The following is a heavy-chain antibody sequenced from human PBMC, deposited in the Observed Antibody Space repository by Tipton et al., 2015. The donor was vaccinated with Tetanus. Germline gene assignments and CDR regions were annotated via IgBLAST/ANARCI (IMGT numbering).Heavy chain of an antibody. CDR3: ARQDTLNYYYVGYFHD. Sequence: LSLTCTVSGGSISSYYWSWIRQPPGKGLEWIGYIYYSGSTNYNPSLKSRVTISVDTSKNQFSLQLRSVTAADTAVYYCARQDTLNYYYVGYFHDWGQGTLVTVSS. CDR2: IYYSGST. CDR1: GGSISSYY. J-gene: IGHJ1*01. D-gene: IGHD3-22*01. V-gene: IGHV4-59*08.